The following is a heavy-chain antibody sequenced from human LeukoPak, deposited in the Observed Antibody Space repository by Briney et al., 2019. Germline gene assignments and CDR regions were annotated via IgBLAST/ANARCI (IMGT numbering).Heavy chain of an antibody. J-gene: IGHJ3*02. CDR3: AKDRRAYCGGDCYDAFDI. Sequence: GGSLRLSCAASGFTFSSYGMHWVRQAPGKGLEWVAVISYDGSNKYYADSAKGRFTISRDNSKNTLYLQMNSLRAEDTAVYYCAKDRRAYCGGDCYDAFDIWGQGTMVTVSS. V-gene: IGHV3-30*18. CDR2: ISYDGSNK. CDR1: GFTFSSYG. D-gene: IGHD2-21*02.